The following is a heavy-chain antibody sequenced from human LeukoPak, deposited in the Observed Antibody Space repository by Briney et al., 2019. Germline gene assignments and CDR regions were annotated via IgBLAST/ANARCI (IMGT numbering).Heavy chain of an antibody. Sequence: GGSLRLSCAASGFTFDDYAMHWARQAPGKGLEWVSGISWNSGSIGYADSVKGRFTISRDNAKNSLYLQMNSLRAEDTALYYCAKVRNRKQQLFGFGPWGQGTLVTGSS. CDR2: ISWNSGSI. V-gene: IGHV3-9*01. CDR1: GFTFDDYA. D-gene: IGHD6-13*01. J-gene: IGHJ5*02. CDR3: AKVRNRKQQLFGFGP.